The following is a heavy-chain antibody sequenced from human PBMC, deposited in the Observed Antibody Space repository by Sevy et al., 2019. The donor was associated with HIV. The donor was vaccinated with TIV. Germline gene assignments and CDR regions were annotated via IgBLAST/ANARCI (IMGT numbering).Heavy chain of an antibody. CDR1: GYTFTAYY. CDR3: ARVLHRYVGAALDY. Sequence: ASVKVSCKGSGYTFTAYYMHWVRQAPGQGLEWMGWINPNSGGINYAQKFQGRVTMTRDTSISTAYMELNRLRSDDTAVYYCARVLHRYVGAALDYWGQGTLVTVSS. D-gene: IGHD1-26*01. V-gene: IGHV1-2*02. J-gene: IGHJ4*02. CDR2: INPNSGGI.